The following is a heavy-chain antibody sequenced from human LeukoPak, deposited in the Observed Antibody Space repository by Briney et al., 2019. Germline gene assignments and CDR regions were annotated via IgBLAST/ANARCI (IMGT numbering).Heavy chain of an antibody. V-gene: IGHV4-34*01. CDR2: INHSGRT. J-gene: IGHJ2*01. CDR3: ARHVPSALRIVVVTSDWYFDL. CDR1: GGSFSGYY. D-gene: IGHD2-21*02. Sequence: SETLSLTGAVYGGSFSGYYWSWIRQPPGKGLEWIGEINHSGRTNDNPSLKSRLTISLDTSKNHFSLKLSSVTAADPAIYFCARHVPSALRIVVVTSDWYFDLWGRGTMVTVSS.